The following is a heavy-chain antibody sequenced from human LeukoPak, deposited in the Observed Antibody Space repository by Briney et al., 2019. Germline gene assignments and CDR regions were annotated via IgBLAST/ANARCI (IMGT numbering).Heavy chain of an antibody. J-gene: IGHJ6*02. V-gene: IGHV4-59*01. CDR2: IYYRGST. CDR1: GGSISSYY. CDR3: ARDLKSGSYWGDYYYYGMDV. D-gene: IGHD1-26*01. Sequence: SEALSLTCTGSGGSISSYYWSWIRQPPGKGLEGSGSIYYRGSTNYNPSLKSRVTISVDTSKTQFSLKLSSVTAADTAVYYSARDLKSGSYWGDYYYYGMDVWGQGTTVTVSS.